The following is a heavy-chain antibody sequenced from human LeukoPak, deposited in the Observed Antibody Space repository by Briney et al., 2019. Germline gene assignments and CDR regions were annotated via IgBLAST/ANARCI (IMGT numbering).Heavy chain of an antibody. Sequence: GRSLRLSCAASGFTFSSYGMHWVRQAPGKGLEWVAVISYDGSNKYYADSVKGRFTISRDNSMNTLYLQMNSLRAEDTAVYYCAKFTRWGQGTLVTVSS. CDR1: GFTFSSYG. CDR3: AKFTR. V-gene: IGHV3-30*18. J-gene: IGHJ4*02. CDR2: ISYDGSNK. D-gene: IGHD3-10*01.